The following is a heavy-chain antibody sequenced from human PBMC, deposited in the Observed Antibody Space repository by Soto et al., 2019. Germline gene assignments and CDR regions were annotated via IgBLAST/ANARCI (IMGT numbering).Heavy chain of an antibody. V-gene: IGHV3-30*18. Sequence: GGSLSLSCAASGFTFSSYGMHWVRQAPGKGLEWVAVISYDGSNKYYADSVKGRFTISRDNSKNTLYLQMNSLRTEDTGVYYCAKDLSTMVRGVIITSVYYYYGMDVWGQGTTGTVSS. CDR3: AKDLSTMVRGVIITSVYYYYGMDV. CDR2: ISYDGSNK. CDR1: GFTFSSYG. J-gene: IGHJ6*02. D-gene: IGHD3-10*01.